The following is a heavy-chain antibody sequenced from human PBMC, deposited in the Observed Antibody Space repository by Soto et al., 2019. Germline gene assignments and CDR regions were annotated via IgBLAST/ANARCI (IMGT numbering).Heavy chain of an antibody. CDR1: PGPISSYY. V-gene: IGHV4-59*01. J-gene: IGHJ5*02. D-gene: IGHD2-2*01. CDR3: PGDQYRRPGVSWFDR. CDR2: IYYSGST. Sequence: PSETLGLTCTLYPGPISSYYWNWIRQPPGKGLEWIGYIYYSGSTNYNPSLKSRVTISVDTSKNQFSLKLSSVTAADTAVYYCPGDQYRRPGVSWFDRWGQGTLVTGSS.